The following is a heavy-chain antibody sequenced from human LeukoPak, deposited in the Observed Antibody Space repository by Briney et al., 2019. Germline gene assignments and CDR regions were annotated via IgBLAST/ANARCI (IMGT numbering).Heavy chain of an antibody. CDR1: GGSISSGSYY. CDR3: ARLARYYYGSGSYAHMDV. D-gene: IGHD3-10*01. J-gene: IGHJ6*03. CDR2: IYTSGST. V-gene: IGHV4-61*02. Sequence: SETLSLTCTVSGGSISSGSYYWSWIRQPAGKGLEWIGRIYTSGSTNYNPSLKSRVTMSVDTSKNQFSLKLSSVTAADTAVYYCARLARYYYGSGSYAHMDVWGKGTTVTISS.